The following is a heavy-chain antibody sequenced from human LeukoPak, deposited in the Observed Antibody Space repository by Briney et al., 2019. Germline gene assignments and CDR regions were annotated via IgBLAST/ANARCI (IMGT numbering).Heavy chain of an antibody. J-gene: IGHJ3*02. CDR3: AKDRPKYYYDSSALFTASRAFDI. D-gene: IGHD3-22*01. CDR1: GFTFSSYA. CDR2: ISGSGGST. V-gene: IGHV3-23*01. Sequence: GGSLRLSCAASGFTFSSYAMSWVRQAPGKGLEWVSAISGSGGSTYYADSVKGRFTISRDNSKNTLYLQMSSLRAEDTAVYYCAKDRPKYYYDSSALFTASRAFDIWGQGTMVTVSS.